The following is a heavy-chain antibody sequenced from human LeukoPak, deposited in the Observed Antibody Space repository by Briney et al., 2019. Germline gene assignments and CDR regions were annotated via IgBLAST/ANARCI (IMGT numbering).Heavy chain of an antibody. CDR2: ISAYNGNT. D-gene: IGHD3-22*01. V-gene: IGHV1-18*01. Sequence: ASVKVSCKASGYTFTSYGISWVRQAPGQGLEWMGWISAYNGNTNYAQKLQGRVTITTDTSTSTAYMELRSLRSDDTAVYYCARDTIARGDYYDSSGYLDYWGQGTLVTVSS. CDR1: GYTFTSYG. J-gene: IGHJ4*02. CDR3: ARDTIARGDYYDSSGYLDY.